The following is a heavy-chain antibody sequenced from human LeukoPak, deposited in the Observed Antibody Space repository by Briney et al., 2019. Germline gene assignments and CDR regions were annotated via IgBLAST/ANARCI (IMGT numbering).Heavy chain of an antibody. CDR1: GGTFSSYA. J-gene: IGHJ5*02. V-gene: IGHV1-69*13. CDR2: IIPIFGTA. CDR3: ARDTLELRDGWFDP. D-gene: IGHD1-7*01. Sequence: SVKVSCKVSGGTFSSYAISWVRQAPGQGLEWMGGIIPIFGTANYAQKFQGRVTITADESTSTAYMELSSLRSEDTAVYYCARDTLELRDGWFDPWGQGTLVTVSS.